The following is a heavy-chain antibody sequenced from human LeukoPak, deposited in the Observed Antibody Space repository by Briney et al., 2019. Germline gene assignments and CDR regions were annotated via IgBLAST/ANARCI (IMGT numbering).Heavy chain of an antibody. CDR3: ARGYTGREAPHWFDP. CDR2: IYHSGST. CDR1: GYSISSGYY. V-gene: IGHV4-38-2*02. J-gene: IGHJ5*02. Sequence: PSETLSLTCTVSGYSISSGYYWGWLRQPPGKGLEWIGSIYHSGSTYYNPSLKSRVTISVDTSKNQFSLKLSSVTAADTAVYYCARGYTGREAPHWFDPWGQGTLVTVSS. D-gene: IGHD5-24*01.